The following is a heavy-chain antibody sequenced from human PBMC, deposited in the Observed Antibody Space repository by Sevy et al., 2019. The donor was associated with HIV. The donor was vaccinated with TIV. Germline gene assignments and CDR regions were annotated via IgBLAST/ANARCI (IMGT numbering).Heavy chain of an antibody. CDR1: GFTFSSYS. V-gene: IGHV3-48*01. D-gene: IGHD3-3*01. CDR3: ARELGRVYYDDYYGMDV. CDR2: ISSSSSTI. Sequence: GGSLRLSCAASGFTFSSYSMNWVRQAPGKGLEWVSYISSSSSTIYYADSVKGRFTISRDNAKNSLYLQMNSLRAEDTAEYYGARELGRVYYDDYYGMDVWGQGTTVTVSS. J-gene: IGHJ6*02.